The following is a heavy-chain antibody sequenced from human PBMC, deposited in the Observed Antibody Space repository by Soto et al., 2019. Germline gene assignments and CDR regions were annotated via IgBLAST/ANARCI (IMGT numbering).Heavy chain of an antibody. V-gene: IGHV1-3*01. CDR3: ASSPFITIFGVDPVHAFDI. CDR2: INAGNGNT. D-gene: IGHD3-3*01. J-gene: IGHJ3*02. CDR1: GYTFTSYA. Sequence: ASVKVSCKASGYTFTSYAMHWVRQAPGQRLEWMGWINAGNGNTKYSQKYQDRVTITRDTSASTAYMELSSLRSEDTAVYYCASSPFITIFGVDPVHAFDIWGQGTMVTVSS.